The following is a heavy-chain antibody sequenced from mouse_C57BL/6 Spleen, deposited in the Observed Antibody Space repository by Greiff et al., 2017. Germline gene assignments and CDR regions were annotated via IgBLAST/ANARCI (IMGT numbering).Heavy chain of an antibody. V-gene: IGHV1-42*01. CDR1: GYSFTGYY. D-gene: IGHD3-2*02. Sequence: EVQLQQSGPELVKPGASVKISCKASGYSFTGYYMNWVKQSPEKSLEWIGEINPSTGGTTYNQKFKAQATLTVDKSSSTAYMQLKSLTSEDSAVYYCARGLRLPAMDYWGQGNSVTVSS. J-gene: IGHJ4*01. CDR2: INPSTGGT. CDR3: ARGLRLPAMDY.